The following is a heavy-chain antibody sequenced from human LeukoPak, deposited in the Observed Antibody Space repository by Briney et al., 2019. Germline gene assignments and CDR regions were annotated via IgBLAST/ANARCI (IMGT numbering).Heavy chain of an antibody. CDR2: ISYDGSNK. CDR3: ARDKYSSGWYLLGY. J-gene: IGHJ4*02. V-gene: IGHV3-30*04. Sequence: GGTLRLSCAASGFTFSSYAMHWVRQAPGKGLEWVAVISYDGSNKYYADSVKGRFTISRDNSKNTLYLQMNSLRAEDTAVYYCARDKYSSGWYLLGYWGQGTLVTVSS. D-gene: IGHD6-19*01. CDR1: GFTFSSYA.